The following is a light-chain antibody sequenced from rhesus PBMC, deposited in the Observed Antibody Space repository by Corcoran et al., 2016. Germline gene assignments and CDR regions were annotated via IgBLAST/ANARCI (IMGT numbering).Light chain of an antibody. CDR1: SSDIGGYNY. Sequence: QAALTQPPSVSGYPGQSVTISCTGTSSDIGGYNYVSWYQQPPGKAPKLMIYDVSKRPSGVSDRFSGSKSGNTASLTISGLQAEDEADYYCSSYAGSNTYIFGAGTRLTVL. CDR2: DVS. J-gene: IGLJ1*01. V-gene: IGLV2-23*01. CDR3: SSYAGSNTYI.